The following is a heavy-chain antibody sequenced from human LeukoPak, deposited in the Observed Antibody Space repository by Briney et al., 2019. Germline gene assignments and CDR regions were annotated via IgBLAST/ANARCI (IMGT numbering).Heavy chain of an antibody. V-gene: IGHV4-59*01. CDR1: GGSISSYY. J-gene: IGHJ6*02. D-gene: IGHD5-18*01. Sequence: PSETLSLTCTVSGGSISSYYWSWIRQPPGKGLEWIGYIYYSGSTNYNPSLESRVTISVDASKNQFSLKLSSVTAADTAVYYCARDGVRGYSYGYYYYGMDVWGQGTTVTVSS. CDR2: IYYSGST. CDR3: ARDGVRGYSYGYYYYGMDV.